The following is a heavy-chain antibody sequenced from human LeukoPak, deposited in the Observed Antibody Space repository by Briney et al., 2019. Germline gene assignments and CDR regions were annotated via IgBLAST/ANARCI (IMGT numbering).Heavy chain of an antibody. Sequence: PSETLSLTCTVSGDSISSGDYYWSWVRQPPGKGLEWIGEIYHSGSTNYNPSLKSRVTISVDKSKNQFSLKLSSVTAADTAVYYCATALDYYYYMDVWGKGTTVTVSS. J-gene: IGHJ6*03. CDR2: IYHSGST. CDR3: ATALDYYYYMDV. CDR1: GDSISSGDYY. V-gene: IGHV4-39*07.